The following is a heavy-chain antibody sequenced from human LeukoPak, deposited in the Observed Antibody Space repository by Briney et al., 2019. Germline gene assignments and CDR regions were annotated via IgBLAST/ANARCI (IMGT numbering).Heavy chain of an antibody. J-gene: IGHJ4*02. CDR3: ARDKAPRYSSGWYYFDY. V-gene: IGHV3-30-3*01. CDR1: GFTFTNFA. D-gene: IGHD6-19*01. Sequence: GGSLRLSCAASGFTFTNFALHWVRKAPGKGLEWVAVISSDGTKKYYGDSVKGRFTTSRDISKNTLYLQMNSLRVEDTAVYYCARDKAPRYSSGWYYFDYWGQGTLVTVSS. CDR2: ISSDGTKK.